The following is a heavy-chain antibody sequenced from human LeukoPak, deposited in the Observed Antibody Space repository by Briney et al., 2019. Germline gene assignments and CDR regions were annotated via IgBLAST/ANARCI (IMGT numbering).Heavy chain of an antibody. CDR2: INHSGST. CDR1: GGSFSGYY. J-gene: IGHJ4*02. V-gene: IGHV4-34*01. Sequence: SETLSLTCAVYGGSFSGYYWSWIRQPPGKGLEWIGEINHSGSTNYNPSLKSRVTISVDTSKNQFSLKLSSVTAADTAVYYCAGGPKTPTYYYDSSGYFDYWGQGTLVTVSS. CDR3: AGGPKTPTYYYDSSGYFDY. D-gene: IGHD3-22*01.